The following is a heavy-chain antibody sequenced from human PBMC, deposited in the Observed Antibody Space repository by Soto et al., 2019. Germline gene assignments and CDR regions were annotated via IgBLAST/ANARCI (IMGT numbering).Heavy chain of an antibody. CDR2: ISAYNGNT. CDR1: GYTFTSYG. J-gene: IGHJ4*02. Sequence: ASVKVSCEASGYTFTSYGISCVRQAPGQGLEWMGWISAYNGNTNYAQKLQGRVTMTTDTSTSTAYMELRSLRSDDTAVYYCAREWAYCGGDCYSWGTLDYWGQGTLVTVS. CDR3: AREWAYCGGDCYSWGTLDY. V-gene: IGHV1-18*01. D-gene: IGHD2-21*01.